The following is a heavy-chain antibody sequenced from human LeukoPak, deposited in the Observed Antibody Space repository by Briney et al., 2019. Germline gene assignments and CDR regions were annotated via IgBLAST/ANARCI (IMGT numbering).Heavy chain of an antibody. Sequence: PSETLSLTCTVSGGSISNYYWSWIRQPAGKGLEWIGHIYTSGSTNYNPSLKSRLTMSVDTSKNQFSLTLRSVIAADTAVYFCARGGYTSGWPDYHYYMDVWGKGTTVTISS. CDR3: ARGGYTSGWPDYHYYMDV. J-gene: IGHJ6*03. V-gene: IGHV4-4*07. D-gene: IGHD6-19*01. CDR1: GGSISNYY. CDR2: IYTSGST.